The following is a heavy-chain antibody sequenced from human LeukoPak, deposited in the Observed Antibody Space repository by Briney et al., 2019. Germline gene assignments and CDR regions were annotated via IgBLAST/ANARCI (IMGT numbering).Heavy chain of an antibody. V-gene: IGHV4-59*01. CDR3: ATYAHSGSGYYGY. CDR2: IYYSGST. CDR1: GGSISSYY. D-gene: IGHD3-22*01. Sequence: SETLSLTCTVSGGSISSYYWSWIRQPPGKGLEWIGYIYYSGSTNYNPSLKSRVTISVDTSKNQFSLKLSSVTAADTAVYYCATYAHSGSGYYGYWGQGTLVTVSS. J-gene: IGHJ4*02.